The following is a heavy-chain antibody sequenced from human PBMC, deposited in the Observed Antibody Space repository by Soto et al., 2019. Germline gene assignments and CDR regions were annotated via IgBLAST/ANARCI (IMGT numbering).Heavy chain of an antibody. D-gene: IGHD3-22*01. Sequence: EVQLLESGGGLVQPGGSLRLSCAASGFTFSSYAMSWVRQAPGKGLEWVSAISGSGGSTYYADSVKGRFTISRDNSKNTLYLQMNSLRAEDTAVYYCAKDLVTHYCDSSGYYFTPRRSLGDDAFDIWGQGTMVTVSS. V-gene: IGHV3-23*01. CDR3: AKDLVTHYCDSSGYYFTPRRSLGDDAFDI. J-gene: IGHJ3*02. CDR1: GFTFSSYA. CDR2: ISGSGGST.